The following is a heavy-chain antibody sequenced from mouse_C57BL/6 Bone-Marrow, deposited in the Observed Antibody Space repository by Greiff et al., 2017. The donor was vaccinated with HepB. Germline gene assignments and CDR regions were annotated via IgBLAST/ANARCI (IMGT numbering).Heavy chain of an antibody. V-gene: IGHV4-1*01. D-gene: IGHD1-1*01. J-gene: IGHJ1*03. CDR2: INPDSSTI. Sequence: AGGGVDFSRYWMSWVRRAPGKGLEWIGEINPDSSTINYAPSLKDKFIISRDNAKNTLYLQMSKVRSEDTALYYCARLLWYFDVWGTGTTVTVSS. CDR3: ARLLWYFDV. CDR1: GVDFSRYW.